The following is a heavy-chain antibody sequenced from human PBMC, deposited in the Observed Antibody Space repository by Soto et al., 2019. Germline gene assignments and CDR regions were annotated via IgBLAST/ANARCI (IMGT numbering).Heavy chain of an antibody. CDR1: GFTFSNHL. CDR3: VREGRLGVEGLDV. D-gene: IGHD3-3*01. CDR2: FAGNFVTL. J-gene: IGHJ4*02. Sequence: EVQLLESGGGLVQPGGSLTLSCAASGFTFSNHLIHWVRQAPGEGLEWVSGFAGNFVTLLYADSVKGRFTISRDNTKNTSDLQMNNLRAEDTAIYYCVREGRLGVEGLDVWGQGRLVTVSS. V-gene: IGHV3-23*01.